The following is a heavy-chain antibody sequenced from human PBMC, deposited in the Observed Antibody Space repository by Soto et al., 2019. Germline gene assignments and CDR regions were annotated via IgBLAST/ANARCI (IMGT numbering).Heavy chain of an antibody. CDR2: ISVSGDST. D-gene: IGHD3-3*01. Sequence: PGGSLRLSCAASGFRFSSYAMSWVRQAPGKGLEWVSGISVSGDSTYYADSVKGRFTISRDNAKNSLYLQMNSLRAEDTAVYYCARDTEVDITIFGVVIIDGYFDYWGQGTLVTVSS. J-gene: IGHJ4*02. V-gene: IGHV3-23*01. CDR1: GFRFSSYA. CDR3: ARDTEVDITIFGVVIIDGYFDY.